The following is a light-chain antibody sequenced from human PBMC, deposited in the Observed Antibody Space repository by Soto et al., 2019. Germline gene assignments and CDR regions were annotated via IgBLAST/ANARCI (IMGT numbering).Light chain of an antibody. J-gene: IGLJ2*01. CDR1: SGHSNYA. V-gene: IGLV4-69*01. CDR2: LFSDGTH. CDR3: QTWGAGIVV. Sequence: QPVLTQPPSASASLGASVKLTCSLSSGHSNYAIAWHQQQPEKGPRYLMKLFSDGTHNKADGIPDRFSGSSSGTERYLTISSLQSEDEADYYCQTWGAGIVVFGGGTKVTVL.